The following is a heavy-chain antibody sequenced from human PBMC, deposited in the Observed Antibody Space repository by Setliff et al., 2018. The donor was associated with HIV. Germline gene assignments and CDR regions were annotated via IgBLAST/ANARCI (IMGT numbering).Heavy chain of an antibody. J-gene: IGHJ4*02. CDR3: ATMQFGDFDY. D-gene: IGHD3-10*01. Sequence: VASVKVSCKASGGTFSSYAISWVRQAPGQGLEWMGMISPSGGATTYAQKFQGRLTMTTDTSTGTAYMELRSLRSDDTAVYYCATMQFGDFDYWGQGTLVTVSS. V-gene: IGHV1-18*01. CDR2: ISPSGGAT. CDR1: GGTFSSYA.